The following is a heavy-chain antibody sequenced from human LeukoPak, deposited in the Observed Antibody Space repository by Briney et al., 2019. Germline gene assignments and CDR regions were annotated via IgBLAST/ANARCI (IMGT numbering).Heavy chain of an antibody. Sequence: ASVKVSCKASGYTFTSYDINWVRQATGQGLEWMGWMNPNSGNTGYAQKFQGRVTMTRNTSISTAYMELSSLRSEDTAVYYCARAYSGYDLTLSYYYYMDVWGKGTTVTISS. D-gene: IGHD5-12*01. CDR3: ARAYSGYDLTLSYYYYMDV. CDR2: MNPNSGNT. CDR1: GYTFTSYD. J-gene: IGHJ6*03. V-gene: IGHV1-8*01.